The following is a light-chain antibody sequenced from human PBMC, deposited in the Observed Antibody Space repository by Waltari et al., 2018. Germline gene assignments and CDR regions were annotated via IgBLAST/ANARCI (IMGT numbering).Light chain of an antibody. CDR2: EVS. J-gene: IGLJ2*01. CDR1: SSDVGSYKL. Sequence: QSALTPPASVSGSPGQSIPISCTGTSSDVGSYKLVSWYPQHPGKAPKLMIYEVSKRPSGVSNRFSGSKSGNTASLTISGLQAEDEADYYCCSYAGSSTFVVFGGGTKLTVL. V-gene: IGLV2-23*02. CDR3: CSYAGSSTFVV.